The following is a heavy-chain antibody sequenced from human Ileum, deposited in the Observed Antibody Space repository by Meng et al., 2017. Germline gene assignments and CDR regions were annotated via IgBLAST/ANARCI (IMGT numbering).Heavy chain of an antibody. Sequence: GESLKISCAASGFAFNGYWMNWVRQSPGRGLEWVANINPDGSAEYYLDSVKGRFTISRDNAKNTLYLQMNSLRAEDTAVYFCARGHHYDSSGYYYDASDIWGQGTMVTVSS. CDR1: GFAFNGYW. CDR2: INPDGSAE. D-gene: IGHD3-22*01. J-gene: IGHJ3*02. V-gene: IGHV3-7*01. CDR3: ARGHHYDSSGYYYDASDI.